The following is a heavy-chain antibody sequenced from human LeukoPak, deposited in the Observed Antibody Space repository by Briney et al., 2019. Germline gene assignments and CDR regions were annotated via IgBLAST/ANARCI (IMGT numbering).Heavy chain of an antibody. J-gene: IGHJ4*02. Sequence: GRSLRLSCAASGFTFSSYGMHWVRQAPGKGLEWVAVISYDGSNKYYADSVKGRFTISRDNSKNTLYLQMDSLRAEDTAVYYCASGPMITFWGLTEREFDYWGQGTLVTVSS. V-gene: IGHV3-30*03. CDR3: ASGPMITFWGLTEREFDY. CDR1: GFTFSSYG. CDR2: ISYDGSNK. D-gene: IGHD3-16*01.